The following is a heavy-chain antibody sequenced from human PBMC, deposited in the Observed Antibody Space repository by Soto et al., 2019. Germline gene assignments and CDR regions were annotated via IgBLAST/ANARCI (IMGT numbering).Heavy chain of an antibody. CDR3: ASSPDWAPGGLCFDY. Sequence: GGSLRLSCAASGFTFSSYWMHWVRQAPGKGLVWVSRINSDGSSTSYADSVKGRFTISRDNAKNTLYLQMNSLRAEVTAVYYCASSPDWAPGGLCFDYWGQGTLVTVSS. D-gene: IGHD3-9*01. J-gene: IGHJ4*02. CDR1: GFTFSSYW. CDR2: INSDGSST. V-gene: IGHV3-74*01.